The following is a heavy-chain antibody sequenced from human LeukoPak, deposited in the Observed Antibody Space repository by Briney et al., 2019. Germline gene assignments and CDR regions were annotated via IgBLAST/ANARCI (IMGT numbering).Heavy chain of an antibody. Sequence: ASVKVSCKASGYTFTGYYMHWVRQAPEQGLEWMGWINPNSGGTNYAQKFQGRVTMTRDTSISTAYMELSRLRSDDTAVYYCARDRGSGWYNWFDPWGQGTLVTVSS. CDR2: INPNSGGT. J-gene: IGHJ5*02. CDR3: ARDRGSGWYNWFDP. D-gene: IGHD6-19*01. V-gene: IGHV1-2*02. CDR1: GYTFTGYY.